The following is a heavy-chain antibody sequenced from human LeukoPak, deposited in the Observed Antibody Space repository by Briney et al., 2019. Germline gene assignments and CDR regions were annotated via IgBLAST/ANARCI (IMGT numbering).Heavy chain of an antibody. CDR3: ARAGLGYCTNGVCQTGGFDY. J-gene: IGHJ4*02. V-gene: IGHV4-59*01. D-gene: IGHD2-8*01. CDR1: GGSISSYY. Sequence: SETLSLTCTASGGSISSYYWSWIRQPPGKGLEWIGYIYYSGSTNYNPSLKSRVTISVDTSKNQFSLKLSSVTAADTAVYYCARAGLGYCTNGVCQTGGFDYWGQGTLVTVSS. CDR2: IYYSGST.